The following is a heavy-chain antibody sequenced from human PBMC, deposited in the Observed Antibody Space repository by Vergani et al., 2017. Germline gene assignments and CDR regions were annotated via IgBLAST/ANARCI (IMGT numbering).Heavy chain of an antibody. CDR3: AKDSDYYYYYYYMDV. CDR2: ISWNSGSI. V-gene: IGHV3-9*01. J-gene: IGHJ6*03. Sequence: EVQLVESGGGLVQPGRSLRLSCAASGFTFDDYAMHWVRQAPGKGLEWVSGISWNSGSIGYADSVKGRFTISRDNAKNSLYLQMNSLRAEDTALYYCAKDSDYYYYYYYMDVWGKXP. CDR1: GFTFDDYA.